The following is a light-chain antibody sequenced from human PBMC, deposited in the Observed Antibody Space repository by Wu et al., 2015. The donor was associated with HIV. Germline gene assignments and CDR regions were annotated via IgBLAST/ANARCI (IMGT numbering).Light chain of an antibody. CDR3: QQYTNWLPLT. CDR1: QDVSRS. CDR2: DAY. V-gene: IGKV3-15*01. Sequence: EILMTQSPATLSVSPGERATLSCRASQDVSRSVAWYQQRPGQAPRLLIYDAYTRAAGIPARFAGSGFGTDFTLTISGLRSDDVAVYFCQQYTNWLPLTFGGGTRVEIK. J-gene: IGKJ4*01.